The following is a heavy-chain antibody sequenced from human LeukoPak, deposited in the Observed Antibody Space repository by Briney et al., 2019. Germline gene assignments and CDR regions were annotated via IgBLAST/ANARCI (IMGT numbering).Heavy chain of an antibody. CDR3: ATAPQPGGYFLH. CDR2: ISVNNGGT. J-gene: IGHJ1*01. Sequence: ASVKVSCKASGYTFTTYSLAWVRQAPGQSLEWMGWISVNNGGTNYAQSFQDRVTLTRDTSTNTAYLELRSLRSDDTAIIYCATAPQPGGYFLHWGQGPLVPVPS. D-gene: IGHD2-2*01. CDR1: GYTFTTYS. V-gene: IGHV1-18*01.